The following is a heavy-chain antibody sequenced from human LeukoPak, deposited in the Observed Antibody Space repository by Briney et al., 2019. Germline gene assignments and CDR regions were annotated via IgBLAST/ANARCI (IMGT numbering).Heavy chain of an antibody. CDR2: IKEDGSEK. Sequence: PGGSLSLSCVASGFTLSSHWMSWVPQAPGKGLKWVAKIKEDGSEKYYVDSVKGRFTISRDNAKNSLSLHMNSLRVEDTAVYYCARDQGYSTDVKCRGDAFDAWGQGSMVSVSS. J-gene: IGHJ3*01. D-gene: IGHD2-8*01. CDR3: ARDQGYSTDVKCRGDAFDA. V-gene: IGHV3-7*01. CDR1: GFTLSSHW.